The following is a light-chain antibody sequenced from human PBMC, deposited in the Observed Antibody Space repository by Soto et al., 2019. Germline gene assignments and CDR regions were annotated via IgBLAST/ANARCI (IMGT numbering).Light chain of an antibody. CDR1: QGVSSY. CDR3: T. Sequence: EIVLTQSPATLSLSPGERATLSCRASQGVSSYLAWYQQKPGQAPRLLIYDASNRATGIPARFSGSGPGTDFTLTISSLEAEDFAVGERTFGQGTKVEIK. CDR2: DAS. J-gene: IGKJ1*01. V-gene: IGKV3D-11*01.